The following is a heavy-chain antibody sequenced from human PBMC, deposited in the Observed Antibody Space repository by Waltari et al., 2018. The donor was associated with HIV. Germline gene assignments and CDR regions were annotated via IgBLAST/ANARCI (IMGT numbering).Heavy chain of an antibody. Sequence: QVQLQESGPGLVKPSQTLSLSCTVSGASTSRGDYYWSWIRQHPGKGLEWIGYSYYSGYTHYSPSLQSRVTISVDTSKNHFSLNLSSVTAADTAVYYCARDKYGGHWFDPWGQGTLVTVSS. D-gene: IGHD4-17*01. J-gene: IGHJ5*02. CDR2: SYYSGYT. V-gene: IGHV4-31*03. CDR3: ARDKYGGHWFDP. CDR1: GASTSRGDYY.